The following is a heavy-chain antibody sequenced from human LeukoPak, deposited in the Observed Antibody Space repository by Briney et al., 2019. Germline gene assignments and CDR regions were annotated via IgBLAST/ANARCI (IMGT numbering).Heavy chain of an antibody. CDR1: GFDLTTYA. V-gene: IGHV3-23*01. J-gene: IGHJ5*02. CDR3: ARCMVLSQGWCSWFDP. CDR2: IRIGGGGT. D-gene: IGHD4/OR15-4a*01. Sequence: HPGGSLSLSCAASGFDLTTYAMTWVRQAPAKVLEWVSSIRIGGGGTYYADSVKGRFTISRDNSENTLHLQMNNLRVEDTARYFCARCMVLSQGWCSWFDPWGQGTLVTVSS.